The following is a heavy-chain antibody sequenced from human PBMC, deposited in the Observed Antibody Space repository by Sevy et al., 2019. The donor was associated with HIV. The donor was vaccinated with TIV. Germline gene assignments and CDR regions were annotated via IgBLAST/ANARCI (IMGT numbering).Heavy chain of an antibody. V-gene: IGHV3-30*04. CDR2: ISYDGSNK. D-gene: IGHD5-12*01. CDR1: GFTFSNYA. Sequence: GGSLRLSCAASGFTFSNYAMHWVRQAPGKVLEWVAVISYDGSNKYYADSVKGRFTISRDNSKNTLYLQMNSLRAEDTAVYYCARVDEQRWLRLYYFDYWGQGTLVTVSS. J-gene: IGHJ4*02. CDR3: ARVDEQRWLRLYYFDY.